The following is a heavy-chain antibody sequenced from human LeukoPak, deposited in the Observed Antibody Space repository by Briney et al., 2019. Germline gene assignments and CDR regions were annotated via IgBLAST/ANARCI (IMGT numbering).Heavy chain of an antibody. Sequence: ASVKVSCKASGYTFTNYGINWVRQAPGQGLEGMGWFSGYNGNTDYAQKLQGRVTMTTDTSTSTAYMELRSLRSDDTAVYYCARGLYCSSTSCYWFDPWGQGTLVTVSS. D-gene: IGHD2-2*01. CDR1: GYTFTNYG. CDR2: FSGYNGNT. V-gene: IGHV1-18*04. CDR3: ARGLYCSSTSCYWFDP. J-gene: IGHJ5*02.